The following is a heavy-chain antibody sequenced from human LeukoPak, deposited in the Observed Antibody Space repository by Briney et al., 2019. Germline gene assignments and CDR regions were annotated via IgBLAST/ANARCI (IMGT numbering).Heavy chain of an antibody. Sequence: ASVKVSCKASRYTFTDYYIHWVRQAPGQGLEWMGWINPNSGGANYAKKFQGRVTMTRDTSITTVYMELTRLRSDDTVVYSCARSYGSGRRDAFDIWGQGTMVTVSS. D-gene: IGHD3-10*01. V-gene: IGHV1-2*02. CDR3: ARSYGSGRRDAFDI. CDR2: INPNSGGA. CDR1: RYTFTDYY. J-gene: IGHJ3*02.